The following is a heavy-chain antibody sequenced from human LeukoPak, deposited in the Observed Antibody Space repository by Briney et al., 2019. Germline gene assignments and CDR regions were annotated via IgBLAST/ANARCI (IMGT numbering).Heavy chain of an antibody. D-gene: IGHD6-19*01. V-gene: IGHV3-23*01. CDR2: INPSGGST. CDR3: AKAVSHSYFDF. J-gene: IGHJ4*02. CDR1: GFTFSNYA. Sequence: GSHGLSCAASGFTFSNYAMNWVRQAPGRGLEWVSAINPSGGSTYYADSVKGRFTISRDNSKNTLYLQMNSLRAEDTALYFCAKAVSHSYFDFWGQGTVDPVSA.